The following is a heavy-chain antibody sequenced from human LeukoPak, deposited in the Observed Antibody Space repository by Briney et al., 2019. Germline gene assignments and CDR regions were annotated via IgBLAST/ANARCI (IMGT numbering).Heavy chain of an antibody. CDR1: GGTFSSYA. CDR3: ARVVAIGSGYYSDY. Sequence: GSSVKVSCKASGGTFSSYAISWVRQAPGQGLEWMGGIIPIFGTANYAQKFKGRVTITADESTSTGYMELSSLRSEDTAVYYCARVVAIGSGYYSDYWGQGTLVTVSS. D-gene: IGHD3-22*01. J-gene: IGHJ4*02. V-gene: IGHV1-69*01. CDR2: IIPIFGTA.